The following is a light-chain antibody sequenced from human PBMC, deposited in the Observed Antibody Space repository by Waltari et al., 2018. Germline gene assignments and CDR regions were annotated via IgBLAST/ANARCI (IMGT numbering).Light chain of an antibody. CDR2: HAS. CDR3: QHYHNWLT. V-gene: IGKV3-15*01. CDR1: QSIDTH. Sequence: EIVLTQSPATLSVSPGEGATLYCRASQSIDTHLAWYQQKPGQAPRLLIFHASTRAAGIPHRFSGSGSGTEFALTISNLQSEDFAVYFCQHYHNWLTFGGGTQVAI. J-gene: IGKJ4*01.